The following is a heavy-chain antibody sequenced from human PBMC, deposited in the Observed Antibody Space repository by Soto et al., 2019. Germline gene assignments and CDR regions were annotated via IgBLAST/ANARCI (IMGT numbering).Heavy chain of an antibody. Sequence: GGSLRLSCAASAVTFTIYIMTWLRLAPVKGLEWVSHISATTNYLYYPYSMRSRFTAARVYAKKLVYLERNSLSAEDTALYYCGRESDDLIPYFDYWGQGTLVTVSS. J-gene: IGHJ4*02. V-gene: IGHV3-21*01. CDR2: ISATTNYL. CDR3: GRESDDLIPYFDY. CDR1: AVTFTIYI.